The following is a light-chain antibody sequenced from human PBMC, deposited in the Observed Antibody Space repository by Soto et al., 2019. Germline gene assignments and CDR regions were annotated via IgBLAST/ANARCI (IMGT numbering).Light chain of an antibody. Sequence: QSVLTQPASVSGSPGQSITISCSGTISDFVLYNYVSWYQQHPGKAPKLIXXXXXXXPSRVSYRFSASKSGNTASLIISGLQAEDEADYYCSSYTSSSSRVFGTGTKVTVL. CDR1: ISDFVLYNY. CDR2: XXX. CDR3: SSYTSSSSRV. J-gene: IGLJ1*01. V-gene: IGLV2-14*01.